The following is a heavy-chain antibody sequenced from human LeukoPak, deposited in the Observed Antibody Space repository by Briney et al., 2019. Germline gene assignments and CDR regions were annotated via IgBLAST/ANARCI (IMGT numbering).Heavy chain of an antibody. CDR2: MYNSVSI. V-gene: IGHV4-38-2*01. J-gene: IGHJ4*02. CDR1: GYSIRNGDY. CDR3: ARNSSSGFFDY. D-gene: IGHD6-6*01. Sequence: SETLSLTCVVSGYSIRNGDYWGWIRQSPGKGLEWIASMYNSVSIHYNPSLKSRVTMLVDTSKNEFSLKMRSVTAADTAVYYCARNSSSGFFDYWGQGTLATVSS.